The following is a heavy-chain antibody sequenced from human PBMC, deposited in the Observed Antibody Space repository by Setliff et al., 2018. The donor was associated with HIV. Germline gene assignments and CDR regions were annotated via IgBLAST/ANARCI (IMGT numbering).Heavy chain of an antibody. CDR3: ATVSHTNVAAHDAFDI. Sequence: GGSVQVSCKVSGYTLTELSRHWVRQAPGKGLEWMGGFDPEDGNTIYAQKFQGRVTMTADTSTDTAYMELSSLRSEDTAVYYCATVSHTNVAAHDAFDIWGQGTMVTVS. D-gene: IGHD6-19*01. J-gene: IGHJ3*02. V-gene: IGHV1-24*01. CDR2: FDPEDGNT. CDR1: GYTLTELS.